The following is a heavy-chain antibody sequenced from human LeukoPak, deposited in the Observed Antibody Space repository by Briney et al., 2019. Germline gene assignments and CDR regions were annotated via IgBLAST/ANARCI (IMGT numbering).Heavy chain of an antibody. CDR3: AKVAGSGGYFPEY. V-gene: IGHV3-23*01. CDR1: GFTFSSYA. Sequence: GGSLRLSCAASGFTFSSYAMSWVRQAPGKGLEWISAISAGGGSTYYADSVKGRRTISRDNSKSTVSLQMSALRAEDTAIYYCAKVAGSGGYFPEYWGQGTLVTVSS. J-gene: IGHJ4*02. CDR2: ISAGGGST. D-gene: IGHD3-10*01.